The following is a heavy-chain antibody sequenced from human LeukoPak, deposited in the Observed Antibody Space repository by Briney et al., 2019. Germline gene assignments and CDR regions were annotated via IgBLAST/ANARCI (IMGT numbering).Heavy chain of an antibody. Sequence: GGSLRLSCAASGFTFDTYAMSWIRQAPGKGLEWVSAISGSGGSTYYADSVKGRFTISRDNAKNSLYLQMNSLRAEDTAVYYCASLYGDYASYFDYWGQGTLVTVSS. D-gene: IGHD4-17*01. CDR3: ASLYGDYASYFDY. CDR2: ISGSGGST. V-gene: IGHV3-23*01. CDR1: GFTFDTYA. J-gene: IGHJ4*02.